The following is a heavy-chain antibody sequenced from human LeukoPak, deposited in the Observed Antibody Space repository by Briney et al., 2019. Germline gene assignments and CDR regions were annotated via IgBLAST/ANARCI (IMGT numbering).Heavy chain of an antibody. Sequence: PGGSLRLSCAASGFTFSDYYMSWIRQAPGKELECISYISSSGSTTHHADSLKGRLTISRDNAKNSLYLQMNSLRAEDTAVYYCARDLGSSSSEYYFDYWGKGTLVTVSS. CDR3: ARDLGSSSSEYYFDY. CDR2: ISSSGSTT. CDR1: GFTFSDYY. J-gene: IGHJ4*02. D-gene: IGHD6-6*01. V-gene: IGHV3-11*04.